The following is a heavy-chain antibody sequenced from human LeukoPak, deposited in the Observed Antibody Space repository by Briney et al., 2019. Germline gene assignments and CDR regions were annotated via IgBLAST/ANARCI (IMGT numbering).Heavy chain of an antibody. V-gene: IGHV3-7*01. CDR3: ARVFYERQYYYYYYMDV. D-gene: IGHD2/OR15-2a*01. CDR1: GFTFSSYW. J-gene: IGHJ6*03. CDR2: IKQDGSEK. Sequence: SGGSLRLSCAASGFTFSSYWMSWVRQAPGKGLEWVANIKQDGSEKYYVDSVEGRFTISRDNAKNSLYLQLNSLRAEDTAVYYCARVFYERQYYYYYYMDVWGKGTTVTVSS.